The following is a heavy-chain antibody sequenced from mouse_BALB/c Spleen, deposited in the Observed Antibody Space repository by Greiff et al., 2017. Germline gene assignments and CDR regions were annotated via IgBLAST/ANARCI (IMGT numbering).Heavy chain of an antibody. J-gene: IGHJ4*01. CDR1: GFTFSSYG. V-gene: IGHV5-6*01. CDR3: ARLYYGSSFYAMDY. D-gene: IGHD1-1*01. Sequence: EVHLVESGGDLVKPGGSLKLSCAASGFTFSSYGMSWVRQTPDKRLEWVATISSGGSYTYYPDSVKGRFTISRDNAKNTLYLQMSSLKSEDTAMYYCARLYYGSSFYAMDYWGQGTSVTVSS. CDR2: ISSGGSYT.